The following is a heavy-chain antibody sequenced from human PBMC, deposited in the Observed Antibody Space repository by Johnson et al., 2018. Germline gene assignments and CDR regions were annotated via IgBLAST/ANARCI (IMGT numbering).Heavy chain of an antibody. V-gene: IGHV3-30*18. CDR1: GFTFSSYG. D-gene: IGHD3-3*01. CDR2: ISYDGITK. J-gene: IGHJ6*02. Sequence: QVQLVESGGGVVQPGRSLRLSCAASGFTFSSYGLHWVRQAPGKGLEWVAVISYDGITKYYADSVKGRFTISRDNSKHTMYLHINSLRAEDTAVYYCAKEYDFWSGYYRDYYYYGMDGWGQGTTVTVSS. CDR3: AKEYDFWSGYYRDYYYYGMDG.